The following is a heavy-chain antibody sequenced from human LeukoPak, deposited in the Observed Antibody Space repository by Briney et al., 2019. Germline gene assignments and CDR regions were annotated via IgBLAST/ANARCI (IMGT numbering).Heavy chain of an antibody. J-gene: IGHJ4*02. V-gene: IGHV4-59*01. CDR3: ARVGTDY. D-gene: IGHD6-13*01. Sequence: SEALSLTCTVSGGSISSYYWSWIRQPPGKGLEWIGYIYYSGSTNYNPSLKSRITISVDTSKNQFSLKLSSVTAADTAVYYCARVGTDYWGQGTLVTVSS. CDR1: GGSISSYY. CDR2: IYYSGST.